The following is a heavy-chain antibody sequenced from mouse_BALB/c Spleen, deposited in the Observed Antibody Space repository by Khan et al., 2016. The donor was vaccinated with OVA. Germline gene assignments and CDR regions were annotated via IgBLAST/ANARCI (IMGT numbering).Heavy chain of an antibody. Sequence: QIQLVQSGPGLVAPSQSLSITCTISGFSLTDYGIHWVHQPPGKGLEWLVLMWGDGTTSYNSALKSRLTISKDNSKSQVFLKMNSLQTDDTAMYFCARQPYYHYNVMDYWGQGTSVTVSS. CDR1: GFSLTDYG. CDR3: ARQPYYHYNVMDY. D-gene: IGHD2-10*01. V-gene: IGHV2-6-1*01. J-gene: IGHJ4*01. CDR2: MWGDGTT.